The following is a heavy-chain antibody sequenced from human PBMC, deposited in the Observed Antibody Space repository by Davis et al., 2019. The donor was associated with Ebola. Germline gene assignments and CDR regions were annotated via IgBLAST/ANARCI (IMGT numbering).Heavy chain of an antibody. CDR3: ARLRTSDYSYYVQY. V-gene: IGHV4-4*02. J-gene: IGHJ4*02. CDR2: IEDSGPT. D-gene: IGHD3/OR15-3a*01. CDR1: GDSISRNSW. Sequence: MPGGSLRLSCTVSGDSISRNSWWPWVRQAPGKGLEWLGEIEDSGPTTYTASLTSRLTMSVVKSKNQFSLTLTTLTAADTAVYYCARLRTSDYSYYVQYWGQGLLVTVSS.